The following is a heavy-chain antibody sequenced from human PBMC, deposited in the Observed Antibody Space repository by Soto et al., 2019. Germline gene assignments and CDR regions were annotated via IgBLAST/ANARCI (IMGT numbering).Heavy chain of an antibody. Sequence: QVQLQESGPGLVKPSQTLSLTCTVSGGSISSGGYYWSWIRQHPGKGLEWIGYIYYSGSTYYNPSLMSRVTLSVDTSKNQFSLKLSSVTAADTAVYYCARDSSDFWSGYGQNYYYGMDVWGQGTTVTVSS. D-gene: IGHD3-3*01. CDR2: IYYSGST. CDR1: GGSISSGGYY. J-gene: IGHJ6*02. CDR3: ARDSSDFWSGYGQNYYYGMDV. V-gene: IGHV4-31*03.